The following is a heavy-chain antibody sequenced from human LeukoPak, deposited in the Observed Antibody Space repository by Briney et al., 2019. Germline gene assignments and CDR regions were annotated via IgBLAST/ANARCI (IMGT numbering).Heavy chain of an antibody. Sequence: GGSLRLSCAASGFSLSNYWMSWVRQAPGRGLEWVANINQDGSDKYYVDSVMGRFTISKDNAKNSVYLQMNSLRPEDTAIYYCAWYGVTHGLDVWGQGTTVTVSS. J-gene: IGHJ6*02. V-gene: IGHV3-7*01. CDR1: GFSLSNYW. CDR2: INQDGSDK. CDR3: AWYGVTHGLDV. D-gene: IGHD3-10*01.